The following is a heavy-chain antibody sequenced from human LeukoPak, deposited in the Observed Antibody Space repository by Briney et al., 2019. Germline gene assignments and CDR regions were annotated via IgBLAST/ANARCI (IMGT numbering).Heavy chain of an antibody. CDR2: ISYDGSNK. CDR1: GFTFSSYA. D-gene: IGHD1-1*01. CDR3: ARVWKDAFDI. Sequence: GGSLRLSCAGSGFTFSSYAMTWVRQAPGKGLEWVAVISYDGSNKYYADSVKGRFTISRDNSKNTLYLQMNSLRAEDTAVYYCARVWKDAFDIWGQGTMVTVSS. V-gene: IGHV3-30-3*01. J-gene: IGHJ3*02.